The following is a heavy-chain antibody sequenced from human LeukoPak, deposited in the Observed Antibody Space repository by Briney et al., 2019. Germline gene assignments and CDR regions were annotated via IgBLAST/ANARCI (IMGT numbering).Heavy chain of an antibody. V-gene: IGHV3-30-3*01. CDR3: ARDLTVTTLLGDY. D-gene: IGHD4-11*01. CDR2: ISYDGSNK. CDR1: GFTFSSYA. Sequence: GGSLRLSCAASGFTFSSYAMHWVRQAPGKGLEWVAVISYDGSNKYYADSVKGRFTISRDNSKNSLYLQMNSLRAEDTAVYYCARDLTVTTLLGDYWGQGTLVTVSS. J-gene: IGHJ4*02.